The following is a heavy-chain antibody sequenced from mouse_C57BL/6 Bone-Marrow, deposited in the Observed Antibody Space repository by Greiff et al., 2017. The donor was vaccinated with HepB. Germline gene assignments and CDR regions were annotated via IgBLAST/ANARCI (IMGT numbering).Heavy chain of an antibody. J-gene: IGHJ4*01. D-gene: IGHD2-5*01. CDR2: IHPNSGST. Sequence: QVQLQQSGAELVKPGASVKLSCKASGYTFTSYWMHWVKQRPGQGLEWIGMIHPNSGSTNYNEKFKSKATLTVDKSSSTAYMQLSSLTSEDSAVYYCARRGSNYDAMDYWGQGTSVTVSS. V-gene: IGHV1-64*01. CDR3: ARRGSNYDAMDY. CDR1: GYTFTSYW.